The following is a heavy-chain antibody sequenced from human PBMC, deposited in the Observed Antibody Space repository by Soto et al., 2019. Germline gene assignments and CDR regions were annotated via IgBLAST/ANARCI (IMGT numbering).Heavy chain of an antibody. D-gene: IGHD3-3*01. CDR1: GYTFTGYY. CDR2: INPNSGGT. CDR3: ARGIRFLEWLVPYYYGMDV. V-gene: IGHV1-2*04. J-gene: IGHJ6*02. Sequence: ASVKVSCKASGYTFTGYYMHWVRQAPGQGLEWMGWINPNSGGTNYAQKVQGWVTMTRDTSISTAYMELSRLRSDDTAVYYCARGIRFLEWLVPYYYGMDVWGQGTTVTVSS.